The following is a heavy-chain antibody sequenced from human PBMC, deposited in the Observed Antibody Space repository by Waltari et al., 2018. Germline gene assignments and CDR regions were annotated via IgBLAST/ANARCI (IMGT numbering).Heavy chain of an antibody. CDR3: AKPLSIAAGSYLPFDS. D-gene: IGHD3-10*01. Sequence: VQLLESGGGSVQPGGSLKLSCEVSGVTFSNSAMSRVRQAPGKGLEWVSGISASGSNVYYADSAKGRFTISRDNSKNKLGLQMDRLRAEDTAVYYCAKPLSIAAGSYLPFDSWGQGVLVTVSS. J-gene: IGHJ4*02. CDR2: ISASGSNV. CDR1: GVTFSNSA. V-gene: IGHV3-23*01.